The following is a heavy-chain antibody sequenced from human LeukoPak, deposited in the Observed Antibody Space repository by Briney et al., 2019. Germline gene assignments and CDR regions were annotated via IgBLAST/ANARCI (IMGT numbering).Heavy chain of an antibody. CDR3: IVHNIITT. V-gene: IGHV3-74*01. CDR2: INSDGSST. CDR1: GFTFSDYW. Sequence: PGGSLRLSCVASGFTFSDYWMHCVRHAPGRGLVWASRINSDGSSTSYADSVKGRFTISRDNAKNTLYLQMNSLRAEDTAVYYCIVHNIITTGGQGTLVTVSP. J-gene: IGHJ4*02. D-gene: IGHD1-1*01.